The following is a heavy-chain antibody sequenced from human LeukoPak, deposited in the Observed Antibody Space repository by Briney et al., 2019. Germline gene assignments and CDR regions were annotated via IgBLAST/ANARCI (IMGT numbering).Heavy chain of an antibody. CDR3: ARQYSYDSSGYYPWDY. CDR2: INSDGSST. Sequence: GGSLRLSCVASGFTFSSYWMHWVRQAPGKGLVWVSRINSDGSSTTYADSVKGRFTISRDNAENTLYLQMNSLRAEDTAMYYCARQYSYDSSGYYPWDYWGQGTLVTVSA. V-gene: IGHV3-74*01. D-gene: IGHD3-22*01. CDR1: GFTFSSYW. J-gene: IGHJ4*02.